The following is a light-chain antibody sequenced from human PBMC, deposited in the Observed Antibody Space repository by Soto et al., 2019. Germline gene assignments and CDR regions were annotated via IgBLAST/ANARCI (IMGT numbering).Light chain of an antibody. Sequence: DIVMTQSPLYLPVTPGEPASISCRSSQSLLHSDGYNYLDWYLQKPGQSPQLLIYLGSNRASRVPDRFSGSGSGTDFTLKISRVEAEDVGVYYCMQALQTPLFTFGPGTKVDLK. J-gene: IGKJ3*01. CDR2: LGS. CDR3: MQALQTPLFT. V-gene: IGKV2-28*01. CDR1: QSLLHSDGYNY.